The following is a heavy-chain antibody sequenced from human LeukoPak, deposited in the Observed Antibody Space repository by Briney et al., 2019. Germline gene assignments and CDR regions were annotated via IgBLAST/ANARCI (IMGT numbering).Heavy chain of an antibody. CDR1: GFTFSSYS. CDR2: IKQDGSEK. CDR3: ARDWYGAGVFDY. V-gene: IGHV3-7*01. Sequence: GGSLRLSCAASGFTFSSYSMNWVRQAPGKGLEWVANIKQDGSEKYYVDSVKGRFTISRDNAKNSLYLQMNSLRAEDTAVYYCARDWYGAGVFDYWGQGTLVTVSS. J-gene: IGHJ4*02. D-gene: IGHD3-10*01.